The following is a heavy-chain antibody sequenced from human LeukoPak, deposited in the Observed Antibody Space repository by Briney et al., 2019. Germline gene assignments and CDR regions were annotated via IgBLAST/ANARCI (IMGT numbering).Heavy chain of an antibody. J-gene: IGHJ4*02. CDR3: ARDLRWIGGYSSSPLNY. Sequence: ASVKVSCKASGYTFTSCYMHWVRQAPGQGLEWMGIINPSGGSTSYAQKFQGRVTMTRDTSTSTVYMELSSLRSEDTAVYYCARDLRWIGGYSSSPLNYWGQGTLVTVSS. D-gene: IGHD6-13*01. V-gene: IGHV1-46*01. CDR1: GYTFTSCY. CDR2: INPSGGST.